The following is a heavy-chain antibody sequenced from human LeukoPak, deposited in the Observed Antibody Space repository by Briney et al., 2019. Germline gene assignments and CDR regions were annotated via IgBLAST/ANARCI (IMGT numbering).Heavy chain of an antibody. Sequence: ASVKVSCKASGYTFTGYYMHWVRQAPGQGLERMGWINPNSGGTNYAQKFQGRVTMTRDTSISTAYMELSRLRSDDTAVYYCAKRVAASSGANDYWGQGTLVTVSS. J-gene: IGHJ4*02. CDR3: AKRVAASSGANDY. CDR2: INPNSGGT. CDR1: GYTFTGYY. D-gene: IGHD5-18*01. V-gene: IGHV1-2*02.